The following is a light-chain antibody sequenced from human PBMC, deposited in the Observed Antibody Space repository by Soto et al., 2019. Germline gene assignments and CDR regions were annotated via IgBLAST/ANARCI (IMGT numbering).Light chain of an antibody. Sequence: QHVLTQSSSASASLGSSVKLTCTLSSGHSSYIIAWHQQQPGKAPRYLMKLEGSGSYNKGSGVPDRFSGSSSGADRYLTISNLQFEDEADYYCETWDSNSWVFGGGTQLTVL. V-gene: IGLV4-60*02. J-gene: IGLJ3*02. CDR3: ETWDSNSWV. CDR2: LEGSGSY. CDR1: SGHSSYI.